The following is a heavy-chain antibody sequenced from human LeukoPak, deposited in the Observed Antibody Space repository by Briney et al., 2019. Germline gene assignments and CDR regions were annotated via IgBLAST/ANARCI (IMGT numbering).Heavy chain of an antibody. CDR2: VSYNGSNQ. CDR3: VKMGYDSSGSTRLIDY. CDR1: GFTFMSYA. D-gene: IGHD3-22*01. V-gene: IGHV3-30*18. J-gene: IGHJ4*02. Sequence: GRSLRLSCVASGFTFMSYAMHWVRQAPGKGLEWVAFVSYNGSNQYYVDSVKGRFTISRDNSKSTLYLQMNSLRPEDTAMYYCVKMGYDSSGSTRLIDYWGQGTLVTVSS.